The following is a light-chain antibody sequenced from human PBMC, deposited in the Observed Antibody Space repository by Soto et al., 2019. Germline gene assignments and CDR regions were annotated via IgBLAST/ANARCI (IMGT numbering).Light chain of an antibody. CDR3: SSFANSNNFV. J-gene: IGLJ1*01. Sequence: ALTQPPSASGSPGQSVTISCTGTSSDVGAYDYVSWYQQHPGEAPKLMIYEVTKRPSGVPDRFSGSKSGNTASLTVSGLQTEDEADYYCSSFANSNNFVFGTGTKVTVL. V-gene: IGLV2-8*01. CDR1: SSDVGAYDY. CDR2: EVT.